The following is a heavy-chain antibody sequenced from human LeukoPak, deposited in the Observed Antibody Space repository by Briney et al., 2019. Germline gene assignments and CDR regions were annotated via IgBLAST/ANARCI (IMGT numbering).Heavy chain of an antibody. CDR1: GGSFSIDDYY. CDR3: ASGGTIFTFFDY. V-gene: IGHV4-61*02. CDR2: VYASGNT. Sequence: PSQTLSLTCTVSGGSFSIDDYYWSWIRQPAGKGLEWIGRVYASGNTLYNPSFKSRVVISIDRSKNQFSLKLTSVTAADTALYYCASGGTIFTFFDYWGQGILVTVSS. J-gene: IGHJ4*02. D-gene: IGHD5-24*01.